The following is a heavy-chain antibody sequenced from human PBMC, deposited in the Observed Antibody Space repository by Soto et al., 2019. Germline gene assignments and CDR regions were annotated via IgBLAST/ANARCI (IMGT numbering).Heavy chain of an antibody. V-gene: IGHV3-13*04. D-gene: IGHD3-22*01. CDR1: GFTFSSYD. CDR2: IGTTGDT. Sequence: LSCSASGFTFSSYDMHWVRQGTGKGLEWVSAIGTTGDTYYAGSVKGRFTISRENAKNSLYLQMNSLRAGDTAIYFCARAIGPTLFDYWGQGTLVTVSS. CDR3: ARAIGPTLFDY. J-gene: IGHJ4*02.